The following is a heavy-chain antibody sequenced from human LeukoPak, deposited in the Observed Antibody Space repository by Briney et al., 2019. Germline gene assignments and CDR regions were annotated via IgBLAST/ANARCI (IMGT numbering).Heavy chain of an antibody. CDR3: ARTPGGHFDY. CDR1: GGSISSYY. CDR2: IYYSGST. J-gene: IGHJ4*02. Sequence: SETLSLTCTASGGSISSYYWSWIRQPPGKGLEWIGYIYYSGSTNYNPSLKSRVTISVDTSKDQFSLKLSSVTAADTAVYYCARTPGGHFDYWGQGTLVTVSS. V-gene: IGHV4-59*08. D-gene: IGHD3-10*01.